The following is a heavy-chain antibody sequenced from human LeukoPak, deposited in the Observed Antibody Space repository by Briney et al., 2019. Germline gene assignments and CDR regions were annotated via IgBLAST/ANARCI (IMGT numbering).Heavy chain of an antibody. D-gene: IGHD2-2*01. Sequence: GSLRLSCAASGFTFSTYWMHWVRQAPGKGLVWVSRINTDGSTTTYADSVKGRFTISRDNAKNTLYLQMNSLRAEDTAVYYCANTEYQRLGTDYWGQGTLVTVSS. CDR1: GFTFSTYW. J-gene: IGHJ4*02. CDR3: ANTEYQRLGTDY. V-gene: IGHV3-74*01. CDR2: INTDGSTT.